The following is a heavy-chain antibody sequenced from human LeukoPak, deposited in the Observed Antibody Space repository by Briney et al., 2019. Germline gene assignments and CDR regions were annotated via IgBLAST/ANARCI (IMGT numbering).Heavy chain of an antibody. CDR2: IYTSGST. V-gene: IGHV4-4*07. D-gene: IGHD2/OR15-2a*01. CDR1: GGSISGYY. J-gene: IGHJ4*02. Sequence: KASETLSLTCTVSGGSISGYYWSWIRQPAGKGLEWIGRIYTSGSTNYNPSLKSRVTMSVDTSKNQFSLKLSSVTAADTAVYFCARAIIGSNIGWYFDYWGQGTLLTVSS. CDR3: ARAIIGSNIGWYFDY.